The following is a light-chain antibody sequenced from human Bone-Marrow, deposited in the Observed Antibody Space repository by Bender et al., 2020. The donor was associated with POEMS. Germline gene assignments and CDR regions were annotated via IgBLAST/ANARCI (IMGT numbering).Light chain of an antibody. V-gene: IGLV1-44*01. CDR1: SSKFGSYP. CDR2: NNS. Sequence: QSVLTQPPSASGTPRQSVTISCSGSSSKFGSYPVNWYQQLPGAAPKLVIFNNSQRPSGVPDRFSGSHSGTSASLAISGLLSDDEADFYCATWDDSLNGWVFGGGTKLTVL. CDR3: ATWDDSLNGWV. J-gene: IGLJ3*02.